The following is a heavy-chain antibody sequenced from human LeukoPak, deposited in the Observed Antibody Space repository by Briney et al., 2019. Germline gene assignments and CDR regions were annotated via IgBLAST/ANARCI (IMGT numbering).Heavy chain of an antibody. J-gene: IGHJ6*03. V-gene: IGHV1-69*13. D-gene: IGHD6-13*01. CDR1: GNSFNTYA. Sequence: GASVKVSCKSSGNSFNTYAFSWVRQAPGQGLEWMGGIIPMYGTADYSQRFQGTVTITADQSTNTAYMELSSLRSEDTAVYYCARAQQQLGGNTYYNMDVWDNGPTVTVSS. CDR2: IIPMYGTA. CDR3: ARAQQQLGGNTYYNMDV.